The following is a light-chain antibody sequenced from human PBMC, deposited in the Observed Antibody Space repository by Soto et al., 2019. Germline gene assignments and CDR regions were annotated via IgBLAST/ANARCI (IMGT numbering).Light chain of an antibody. J-gene: IGKJ2*01. CDR2: GAS. V-gene: IGKV3-20*01. Sequence: EIVLTQSPGTLSLSPGERATLSCRASQSVSSSYLAWYQQKPGQAPRLLIYGASSRATGIPDRFSGSGSGTDFTLTISRLEHEDCAVYYCQQGSTFGQGTKLEIK. CDR1: QSVSSSY. CDR3: QQGST.